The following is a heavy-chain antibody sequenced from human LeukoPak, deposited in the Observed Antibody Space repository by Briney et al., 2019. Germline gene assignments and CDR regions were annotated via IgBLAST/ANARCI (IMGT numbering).Heavy chain of an antibody. Sequence: GGSLRLSCATSGFIFSNYWMSWVRQAPGKGLEWVANIKQDGSETYYVDSVKGRFTISRDDAKNSLYLQMDSLRVEDTAVYYCAKVAKYYYGPETYYFFEQWGQGTPVTASS. D-gene: IGHD3-10*01. J-gene: IGHJ4*02. CDR2: IKQDGSET. V-gene: IGHV3-7*01. CDR3: AKVAKYYYGPETYYFFEQ. CDR1: GFIFSNYW.